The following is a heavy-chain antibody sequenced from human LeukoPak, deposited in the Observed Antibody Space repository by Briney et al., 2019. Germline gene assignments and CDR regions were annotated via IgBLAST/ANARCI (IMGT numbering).Heavy chain of an antibody. CDR1: GGSISSGGYY. CDR2: IYYSGST. Sequence: SQTLSLTCTVSGGSISSGGYYWSWIRQHPGKGLEWIGYIYYSGSTYYDPSLKSRVTISVDTSKNQFSLKLSSVTAADTAVYYCARFGVLRYFDWSSYYFDYWGQGTLVTVSS. D-gene: IGHD3-9*01. V-gene: IGHV4-31*03. CDR3: ARFGVLRYFDWSSYYFDY. J-gene: IGHJ4*02.